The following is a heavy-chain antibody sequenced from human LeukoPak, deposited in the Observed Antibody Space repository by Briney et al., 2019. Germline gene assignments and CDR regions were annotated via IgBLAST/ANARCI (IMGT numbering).Heavy chain of an antibody. CDR1: GGSFSGYY. CDR3: ARGRGGYCSSTSCYNTWFDP. V-gene: IGHV4-34*01. D-gene: IGHD2-2*02. Sequence: QPSETLSLTCALYGGSFSGYYWSWIRQPPGKGLEWIGEINHSGSTNYNPSLKSRVTISVDTSKNQFSLKLSSVTAADTAVYYCARGRGGYCSSTSCYNTWFDPWGQGTLVTVSS. CDR2: INHSGST. J-gene: IGHJ5*02.